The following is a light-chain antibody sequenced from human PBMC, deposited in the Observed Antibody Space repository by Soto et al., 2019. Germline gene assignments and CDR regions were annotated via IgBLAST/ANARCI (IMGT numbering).Light chain of an antibody. Sequence: QSVLTQPPSASGTPGQGVTISCSGSRSNIGNNYVNWYQQLPGTAPKLLIYRNNQRPSGVPDRFSGSKSGTSASLAISGLRSEDEADYYCAAWDDSLSGLNWVFGGGTKVTVL. V-gene: IGLV1-47*01. CDR1: RSNIGNNY. CDR3: AAWDDSLSGLNWV. CDR2: RNN. J-gene: IGLJ3*02.